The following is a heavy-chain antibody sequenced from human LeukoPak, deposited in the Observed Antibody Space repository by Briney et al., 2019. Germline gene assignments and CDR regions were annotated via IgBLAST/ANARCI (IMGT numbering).Heavy chain of an antibody. J-gene: IGHJ4*02. CDR3: ARGGCSDGNCYSGGY. Sequence: GGSLRLSCAASGFTFSIYWMHWVRQAPGKGLVWVSRINTDGTSTRYADSVKGRFTISRDNAKNTVYLQMNSPRAEDTAVYYCARGGCSDGNCYSGGYWGQGTLVTVSS. D-gene: IGHD2-15*01. CDR2: INTDGTST. CDR1: GFTFSIYW. V-gene: IGHV3-74*01.